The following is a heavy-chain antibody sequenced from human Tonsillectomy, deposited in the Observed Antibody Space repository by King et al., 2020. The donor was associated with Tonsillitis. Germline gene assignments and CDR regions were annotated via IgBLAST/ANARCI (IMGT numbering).Heavy chain of an antibody. J-gene: IGHJ4*02. CDR3: AKTPPDKYTGGWYWGFG. CDR1: GFTFSSFA. Sequence: EVQLVESGGGLVEPGGSLRLSCAASGFTFSSFAMSWVRQAPGKGLEWVSRMSGSGSSTYYADSVKGRFSISRDNSKNTLHLQMNSLRAEDTAVYYCAKTPPDKYTGGWYWGFGWGQGTLVTVSS. CDR2: MSGSGSST. D-gene: IGHD6-19*01. V-gene: IGHV3-23*04.